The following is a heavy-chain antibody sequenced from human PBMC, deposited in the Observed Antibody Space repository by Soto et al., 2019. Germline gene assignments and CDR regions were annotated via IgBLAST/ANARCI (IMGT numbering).Heavy chain of an antibody. V-gene: IGHV3-23*01. CDR1: GFTFSSYA. D-gene: IGHD3-16*02. Sequence: GGSLRLSCAASGFTFSSYAMSWVRQAPGKGLEWVSAISGSGGSTYYADSVKGRFTISRDNSKNTLYLQMNSLRAEDTAVYYCANTPSRTAFGGVIVPVTYFDYWGQGTLVTVSS. CDR2: ISGSGGST. J-gene: IGHJ4*02. CDR3: ANTPSRTAFGGVIVPVTYFDY.